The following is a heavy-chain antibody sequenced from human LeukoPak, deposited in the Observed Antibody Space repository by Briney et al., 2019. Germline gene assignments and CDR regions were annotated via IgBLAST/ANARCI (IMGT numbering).Heavy chain of an antibody. V-gene: IGHV5-51*01. CDR1: GYNFTSYW. CDR2: IYPGDSDT. CDR3: ARQDVRYCSGGSCYFGY. Sequence: GESLKISCKGSGYNFTSYWIGWVRQMPGKGLEWMGIIYPGDSDTRYSPSFQGQVTISADKSISTAYLQWSSLKASDTAMYYCARQDVRYCSGGSCYFGYWGQGTLVTVSS. D-gene: IGHD2-15*01. J-gene: IGHJ4*02.